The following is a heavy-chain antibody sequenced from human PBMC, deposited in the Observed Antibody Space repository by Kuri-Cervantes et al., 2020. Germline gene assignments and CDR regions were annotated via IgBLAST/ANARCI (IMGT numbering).Heavy chain of an antibody. CDR3: ARGRSSSRHHYYYYMDV. CDR2: INHSRST. Sequence: SETLSLTCAVYGGSLSGYYWSWIRQPPGEGLEWIGEINHSRSTKYNPSLKSRVTMSLDTSKNQFSLKLSSVTAADTAVYSCARGRSSSRHHYYYYMDVWGKGTTVTVSS. V-gene: IGHV4-34*01. CDR1: GGSLSGYY. J-gene: IGHJ6*03. D-gene: IGHD6-13*01.